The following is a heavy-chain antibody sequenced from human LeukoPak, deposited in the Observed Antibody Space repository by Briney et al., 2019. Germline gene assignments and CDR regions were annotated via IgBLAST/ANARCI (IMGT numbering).Heavy chain of an antibody. CDR1: GFTLSDSY. J-gene: IGHJ4*02. D-gene: IGHD1-26*01. V-gene: IGHV3-11*01. CDR3: ASGKYSFDY. CDR2: ISSSGSTI. Sequence: PGGSLRLSCAASGFTLSDSYMSWIRQAPGKGLEYISFISSSGSTIYYADSVKGRFTLSRDNAKNSLSLEMNSLRAEDTAVYYCASGKYSFDYWGQGTLVTVSS.